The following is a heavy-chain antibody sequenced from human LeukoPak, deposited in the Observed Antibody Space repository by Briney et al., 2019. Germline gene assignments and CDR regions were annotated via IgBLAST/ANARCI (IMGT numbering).Heavy chain of an antibody. Sequence: GGSLRLSCAASGFTFSSYEMNWVRQAPGKGLEWVSYISSSGSTIYYADSVKGRFTISRDNAKNSLYLQMNSLRAEDTAVYYCARVSDLGSGYYSGAFDIWGQGRMVTVSS. V-gene: IGHV3-48*03. D-gene: IGHD3-22*01. CDR1: GFTFSSYE. CDR2: ISSSGSTI. J-gene: IGHJ3*02. CDR3: ARVSDLGSGYYSGAFDI.